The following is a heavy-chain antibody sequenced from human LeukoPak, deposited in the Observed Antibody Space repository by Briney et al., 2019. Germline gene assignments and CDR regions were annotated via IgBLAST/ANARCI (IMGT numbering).Heavy chain of an antibody. CDR2: IYCSGST. CDR1: GGSISSYY. J-gene: IGHJ5*02. D-gene: IGHD6-13*01. Sequence: SETLSLTCTVSGGSISSYYWSWIRQPPGKGLEWIGYIYCSGSTNYNPSLKSRVTISVDTSKNQFSLKLSSVTAADTAVYYCARMEGRYSSSGGWFDPWGQGTLVTVSS. V-gene: IGHV4-59*01. CDR3: ARMEGRYSSSGGWFDP.